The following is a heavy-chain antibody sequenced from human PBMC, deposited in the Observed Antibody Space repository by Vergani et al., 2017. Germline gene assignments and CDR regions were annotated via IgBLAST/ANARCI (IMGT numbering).Heavy chain of an antibody. J-gene: IGHJ6*02. Sequence: VQLLESGGGLVQPGGSLRLSCAASGFTFSSYGMHWVRQAPGKGLEWVAVISYDGSNKYYADSVKGRFTISRDNSKNTLYLQMNSLRAEDTAVYYCAKESRYSYGRGGYYYYGMDVWGQGP. CDR2: ISYDGSNK. V-gene: IGHV3-30*18. D-gene: IGHD5-18*01. CDR1: GFTFSSYG. CDR3: AKESRYSYGRGGYYYYGMDV.